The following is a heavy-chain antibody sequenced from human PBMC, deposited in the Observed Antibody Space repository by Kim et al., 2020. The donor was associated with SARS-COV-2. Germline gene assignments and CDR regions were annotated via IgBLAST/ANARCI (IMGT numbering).Heavy chain of an antibody. CDR1: GGSISSYY. V-gene: IGHV4-59*01. Sequence: SETLSLTCTVSGGSISSYYWSWIRQPPGKGLEWIGYIYYSGSTNYNPSLKSRVTISVDTSKNQFSLKLSSVTAADTAVYYCASGFSGYDVSPYYWGQGTLVTVSS. CDR2: IYYSGST. J-gene: IGHJ4*02. D-gene: IGHD5-12*01. CDR3: ASGFSGYDVSPYY.